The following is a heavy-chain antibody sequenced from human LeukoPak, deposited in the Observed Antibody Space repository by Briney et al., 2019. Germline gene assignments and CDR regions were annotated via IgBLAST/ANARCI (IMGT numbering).Heavy chain of an antibody. CDR2: INPNSGGT. J-gene: IGHJ4*02. CDR1: GYTFTDYY. CDR3: AREGYYYDSSGYYYVDEPPIDY. D-gene: IGHD3-22*01. Sequence: ASVTVSCMASGYTFTDYYMHWVRQAPAQGLEWMGRINPNSGGTNYAQKFQGRVTMTRDTSISTAYMELSRLRSDDTAVYYCAREGYYYDSSGYYYVDEPPIDYWGQGTLVTVSS. V-gene: IGHV1-2*06.